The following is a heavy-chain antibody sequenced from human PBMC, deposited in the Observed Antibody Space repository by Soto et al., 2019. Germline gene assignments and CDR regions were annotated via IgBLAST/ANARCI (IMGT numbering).Heavy chain of an antibody. CDR1: GGSISSYY. CDR2: IYYSGST. Sequence: SETLSLTCTVSGGSISSYYWSCIRQPPGKGLEWIGYIYYSGSTNYNPSLKSRVTISVDTSKNQFSLKLSSVNAADTAVYYCARTGYTSSWFYFDYWGQGTLVTVSS. V-gene: IGHV4-59*01. D-gene: IGHD6-13*01. CDR3: ARTGYTSSWFYFDY. J-gene: IGHJ4*02.